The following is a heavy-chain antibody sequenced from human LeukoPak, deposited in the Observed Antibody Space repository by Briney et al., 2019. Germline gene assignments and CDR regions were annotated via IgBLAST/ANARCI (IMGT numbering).Heavy chain of an antibody. D-gene: IGHD3-10*01. CDR2: IRVSGST. CDR3: ARVSYGSGSYGSAFDI. CDR1: GFTFSSYA. V-gene: IGHV3-23*01. Sequence: GGSLRLSCTTSGFTFSSYALSWVRQAPGKGLEWVSGIRVSGSTYYPDSVTGRFTISRDNSENTLYLQMNSLRAEDTAVYYCARVSYGSGSYGSAFDIWGQGTMVTVSS. J-gene: IGHJ3*02.